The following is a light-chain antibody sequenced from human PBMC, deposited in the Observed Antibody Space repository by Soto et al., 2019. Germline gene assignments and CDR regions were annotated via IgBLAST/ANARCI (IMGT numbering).Light chain of an antibody. J-gene: IGKJ4*01. CDR1: QFVSSGY. V-gene: IGKV3-20*01. Sequence: EIVLTQSPGSLSLSPGEGATLSCRASQFVSSGYLAWYQQRPGQPPRVLIYGASRRAAGIPDRFSGSGSGTDFTLTISRLEPEDSAVYYCQQYGSSPLTFGGGTQVEIK. CDR2: GAS. CDR3: QQYGSSPLT.